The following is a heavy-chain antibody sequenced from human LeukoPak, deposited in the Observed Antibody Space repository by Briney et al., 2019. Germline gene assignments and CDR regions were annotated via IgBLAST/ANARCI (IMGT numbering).Heavy chain of an antibody. CDR1: GGSISSYY. CDR3: ASGMGFGDLFFDY. CDR2: IYYSGST. J-gene: IGHJ4*02. V-gene: IGHV4-59*08. D-gene: IGHD3-10*01. Sequence: PSEILSLTGTVSGGSISSYYWSWIRQPPGKGLEWIGYIYYSGSTNYNPSLKSRVTISVDTSKNQFSLKLSSVTAADTAVYYCASGMGFGDLFFDYWGQGTLVTVSS.